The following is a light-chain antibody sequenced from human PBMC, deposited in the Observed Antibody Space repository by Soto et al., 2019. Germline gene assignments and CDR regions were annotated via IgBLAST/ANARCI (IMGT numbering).Light chain of an antibody. CDR3: SSYAGSNVL. Sequence: QSVLTQPPSASGTPGQRVTISCSGSNSNIGSNTVNWYQQLPGTAPKLLIYYDNLRPSGVPDRISGSKSGTSASLAISGLQSDDEADYYCSSYAGSNVLFGGGTKLTVL. J-gene: IGLJ2*01. CDR2: YDN. CDR1: NSNIGSNT. V-gene: IGLV1-44*01.